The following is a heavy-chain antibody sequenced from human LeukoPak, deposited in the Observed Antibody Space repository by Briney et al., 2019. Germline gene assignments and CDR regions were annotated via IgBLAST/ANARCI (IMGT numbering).Heavy chain of an antibody. Sequence: ASVKVSCKVSGYTLTELSMHRVRQAPGKGLEWMGGFDPEDGETIYAQKFQGRVTMTEDTSADTAYMELSSLRSEDTAVYYCATGWYYGSGSYYYWGQGTLVTVSS. CDR1: GYTLTELS. D-gene: IGHD3-10*01. CDR3: ATGWYYGSGSYYY. V-gene: IGHV1-24*01. J-gene: IGHJ4*02. CDR2: FDPEDGET.